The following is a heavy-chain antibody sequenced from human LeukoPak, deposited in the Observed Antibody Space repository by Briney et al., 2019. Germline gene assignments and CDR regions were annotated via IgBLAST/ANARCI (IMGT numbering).Heavy chain of an antibody. J-gene: IGHJ4*02. Sequence: SETLSLTCTVSGGSISSGSYYWSWIRQPAGKGLEWIGRIYTSGSTNYNPSLKSRVTISVDTSKNQFSLKLSSVTAADTAVYYCARDLGGATTEGVYWGQGTLVTVSS. CDR2: IYTSGST. CDR1: GGSISSGSYY. CDR3: ARDLGGATTEGVY. D-gene: IGHD1-26*01. V-gene: IGHV4-61*02.